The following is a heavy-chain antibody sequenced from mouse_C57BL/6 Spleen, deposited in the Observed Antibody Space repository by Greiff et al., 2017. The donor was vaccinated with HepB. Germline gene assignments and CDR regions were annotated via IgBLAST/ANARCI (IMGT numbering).Heavy chain of an antibody. D-gene: IGHD2-1*01. CDR3: ARSVFYGNWAY. CDR2: INPNNGGT. J-gene: IGHJ3*01. Sequence: EVQLQQSGPELVKPGASVKISCKASGYTFTDYYMNWVKQSHGKSLEWIGDINPNNGGTSYNQKFKGKATLTVDKSSSTAYMELRSLTSEDSAVYYCARSVFYGNWAYWGQGTLVTVAA. CDR1: GYTFTDYY. V-gene: IGHV1-26*01.